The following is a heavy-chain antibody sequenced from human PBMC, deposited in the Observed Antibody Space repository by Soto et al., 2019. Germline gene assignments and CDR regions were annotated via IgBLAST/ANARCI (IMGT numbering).Heavy chain of an antibody. J-gene: IGHJ5*02. CDR1: GFSLTTSGVG. CDR2: IYWDDDK. D-gene: IGHD3-16*01. Sequence: QITLKESGPTLVKSTQTLTLTCTFSGFSLTTSGVGVGWIRQPPGKALEWLALIYWDDDKRYSPSLKSRLTITKDTTKNQVVLTMTNMDPVDTATYCCAHSLGEDWFDPWGQGTLVTVSS. CDR3: AHSLGEDWFDP. V-gene: IGHV2-5*02.